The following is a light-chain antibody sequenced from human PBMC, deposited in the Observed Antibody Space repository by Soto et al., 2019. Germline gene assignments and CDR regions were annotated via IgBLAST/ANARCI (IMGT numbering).Light chain of an antibody. J-gene: IGKJ4*01. CDR1: QSVSSSN. Sequence: ESVLTQSPGTLSLSPGERVTLSCRASQSVSSSNLAWYQQKPGQAPRLLTYGASSRATGIPDRFSGSGSGTDFTLTISRLEPEDFAMYYCQQYGRSLTFGGGTKVDIK. CDR3: QQYGRSLT. V-gene: IGKV3-20*01. CDR2: GAS.